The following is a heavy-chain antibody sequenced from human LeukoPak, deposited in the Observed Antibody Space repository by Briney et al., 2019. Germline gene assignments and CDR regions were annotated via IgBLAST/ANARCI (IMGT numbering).Heavy chain of an antibody. D-gene: IGHD6-6*01. V-gene: IGHV1-24*01. CDR1: GYTLTELS. J-gene: IGHJ4*02. Sequence: ASVKVSCKVSGYTLTELSMHWVRQAPGKGLEWMGGFDPEDGETIYAQKFQGRVIMTEDTSTDTAYMELSSLRSEDTAVYYCAQPSWDSSSSGFDYWGQGTLVTVSS. CDR3: AQPSWDSSSSGFDY. CDR2: FDPEDGET.